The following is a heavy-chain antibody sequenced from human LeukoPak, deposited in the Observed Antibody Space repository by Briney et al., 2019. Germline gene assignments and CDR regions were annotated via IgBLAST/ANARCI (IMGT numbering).Heavy chain of an antibody. V-gene: IGHV3-30*01. CDR1: GFTFSNCA. Sequence: GGSLRLSCAASGFTFSNCAFHWVRQAPGKGLEWVALFSYDGSNKYYADSVKGRFTISRDNSKNTLYLQMNSLRAEDTAVYYCARGSGSYSYYYYYGMDVWGQGTTVTVSS. CDR2: FSYDGSNK. CDR3: ARGSGSYSYYYYYGMDV. J-gene: IGHJ6*02. D-gene: IGHD1-26*01.